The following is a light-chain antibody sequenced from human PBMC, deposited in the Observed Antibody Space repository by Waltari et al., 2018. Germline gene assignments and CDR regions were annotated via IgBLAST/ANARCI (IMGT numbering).Light chain of an antibody. CDR1: RSNVGSTA. V-gene: IGLV1-44*01. CDR3: AAWDDNLNGQV. J-gene: IGLJ3*02. Sequence: QSVLTQPPSASGTPGQRVTISCSGGRSNVGSTAVHWYQQVPGTAPKLLIYSNYHRPPGVPERFSASKSGTSASLAISGLQADDEADYYCAAWDDNLNGQVFGGGTKLTVL. CDR2: SNY.